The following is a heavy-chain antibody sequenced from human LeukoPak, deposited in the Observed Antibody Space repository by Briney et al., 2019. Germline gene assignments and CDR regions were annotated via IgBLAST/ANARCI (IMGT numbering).Heavy chain of an antibody. Sequence: GGSLRLSCAASGFTFSSYAMSWVRQAPGEGLEWVSAISGSGGSTYYADSVKGRFTISRDNSKNTPYLQMNSLRAEDTAVYYCAKNHYGDHFDYWGQGTLVTVSS. J-gene: IGHJ4*02. V-gene: IGHV3-23*01. CDR2: ISGSGGST. D-gene: IGHD4-17*01. CDR1: GFTFSSYA. CDR3: AKNHYGDHFDY.